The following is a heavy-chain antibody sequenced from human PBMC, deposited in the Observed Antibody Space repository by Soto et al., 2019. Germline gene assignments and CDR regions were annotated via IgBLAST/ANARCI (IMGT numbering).Heavy chain of an antibody. V-gene: IGHV1-69*04. CDR2: IIPITGIP. J-gene: IGHJ4*02. CDR3: SRDLVDN. Sequence: QVQLVQSGAEVKKPGSSVKVSCKASGGTFNIYSISWVRQAPGQGLEWMGRIIPITGIPNYAQKFQGRVTITADKSTSTAYMESSSLRSEDTAVYYCSRDLVDNWGQGTLVTVSS. CDR1: GGTFNIYS. D-gene: IGHD1-26*01.